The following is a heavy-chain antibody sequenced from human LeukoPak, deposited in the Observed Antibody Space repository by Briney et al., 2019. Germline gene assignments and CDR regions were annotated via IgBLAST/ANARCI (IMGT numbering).Heavy chain of an antibody. V-gene: IGHV3-7*01. CDR2: IKQDGSEK. D-gene: IGHD6-6*01. Sequence: ETLSLTCAVSGGSISSSNWWSWVRQAPGKGLEWVANIKQDGSEKYYVDSVKGRFTISRDNAKDSLYLQMNSLRAEDTAVYYCARVGYSSSSHPFDYWGQGTLVTVSS. J-gene: IGHJ4*02. CDR3: ARVGYSSSSHPFDY. CDR1: GGSISSSNW.